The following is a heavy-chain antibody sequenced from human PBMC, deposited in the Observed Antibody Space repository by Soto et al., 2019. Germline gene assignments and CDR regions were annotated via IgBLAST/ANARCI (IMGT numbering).Heavy chain of an antibody. V-gene: IGHV4-31*03. CDR3: ARTRTHYYGSGSLRLDY. J-gene: IGHJ4*02. CDR1: GGSISSGGYY. Sequence: SETLSLTCTVSGGSISSGGYYWSWIRQHPGKGLEWIGYIYYSGSTYYNPSLKSRVTISVDTSKNQFSLKLSSVTAADTAVYYCARTRTHYYGSGSLRLDYWGQGTLVTVSS. CDR2: IYYSGST. D-gene: IGHD3-10*01.